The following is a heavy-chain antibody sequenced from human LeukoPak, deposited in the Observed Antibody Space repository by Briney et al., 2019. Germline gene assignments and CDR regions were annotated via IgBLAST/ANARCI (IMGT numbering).Heavy chain of an antibody. J-gene: IGHJ5*02. CDR1: GFSLTTSGVG. CDR2: IYWDGDK. D-gene: IGHD2-2*01. V-gene: IGHV2-5*02. Sequence: SGPTLVNPTQTLTLTCTFSGFSLTTSGVGVGWIRQPPGKALEWLALIYWDGDKRYSPSLKSRLTITKDTSKNQVVLTTTNMDPVDTATYYCAYREDIVVALGGFDPWGQGTLVTVSS. CDR3: AYREDIVVALGGFDP.